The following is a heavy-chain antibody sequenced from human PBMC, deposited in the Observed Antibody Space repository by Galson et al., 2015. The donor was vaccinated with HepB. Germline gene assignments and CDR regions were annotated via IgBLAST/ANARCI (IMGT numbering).Heavy chain of an antibody. CDR2: IRGKCNDYAT. CDR3: TTITIFGVGHGK. CDR1: GFDFSDAS. V-gene: IGHV3-73*01. J-gene: IGHJ4*02. Sequence: SLRLSCAASGFDFSDASMHWVRQSSGRGLEWIGRIRGKCNDYATLYGESLKGRVTISRDDSVDTAYLEVSSLKTEDTAVYYCTTITIFGVGHGKWGPGTRVTVSS. D-gene: IGHD3-3*01.